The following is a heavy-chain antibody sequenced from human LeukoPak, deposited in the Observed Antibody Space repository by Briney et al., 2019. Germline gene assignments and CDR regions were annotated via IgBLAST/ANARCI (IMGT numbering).Heavy chain of an antibody. Sequence: SETLSLTCAVSGGSVSTYYWSWLRQPAGKGLEWIGRLYSSGSTKYNPSLKSRVTISVGDSNNQFTLKLTSVTAADTAVYYCARDHYGSGSYKSYFDSWGQGIRVTVSS. J-gene: IGHJ5*01. CDR3: ARDHYGSGSYKSYFDS. V-gene: IGHV4-4*07. CDR1: GGSVSTYY. D-gene: IGHD3-10*01. CDR2: LYSSGST.